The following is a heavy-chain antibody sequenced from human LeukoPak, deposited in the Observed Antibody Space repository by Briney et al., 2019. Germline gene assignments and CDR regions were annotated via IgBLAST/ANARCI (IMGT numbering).Heavy chain of an antibody. Sequence: GGSLILSCAASGFTVSSNYMSWVRQAPGKGLEWVSVIYSGGSTYYADSVKGRFTISRDNSKNTVYLQMNRLRAEDTAVYYCARDGNYDILTGYSEGEDYWGQGTLVTVSS. J-gene: IGHJ4*02. D-gene: IGHD3-9*01. CDR2: IYSGGST. CDR3: ARDGNYDILTGYSEGEDY. V-gene: IGHV3-66*01. CDR1: GFTVSSNY.